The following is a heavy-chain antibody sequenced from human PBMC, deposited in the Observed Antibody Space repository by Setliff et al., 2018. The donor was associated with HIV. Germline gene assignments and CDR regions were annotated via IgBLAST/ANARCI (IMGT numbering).Heavy chain of an antibody. V-gene: IGHV5-51*01. D-gene: IGHD3-22*01. J-gene: IGHJ3*02. CDR3: ARRRVADFFAGTGYYLPYAFDI. Sequence: GESLKISWMGFGYSFTNYWIGWVRQMPGKGLGWGGIIYPGDSNTRYGPSYQGQVTTSADKTLSTAYLQWTSLKASDTAMFYCARRRVADFFAGTGYYLPYAFDIWGQGTMVTVSS. CDR2: IYPGDSNT. CDR1: GYSFTNYW.